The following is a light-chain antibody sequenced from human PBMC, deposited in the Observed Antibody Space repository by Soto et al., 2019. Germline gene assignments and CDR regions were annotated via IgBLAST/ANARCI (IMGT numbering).Light chain of an antibody. CDR1: QSVSSSY. CDR2: GAS. J-gene: IGKJ2*01. V-gene: IGKV3-20*01. CDR3: QQFYTTPHT. Sequence: PGERATLSCRASQSVSSSYLVWYQQKPGQAPRLLIYGASSRATGVPDRFSGSGSGTDFTLTISNLQAEDAAIYYCQQFYTTPHTFGQGTKLEI.